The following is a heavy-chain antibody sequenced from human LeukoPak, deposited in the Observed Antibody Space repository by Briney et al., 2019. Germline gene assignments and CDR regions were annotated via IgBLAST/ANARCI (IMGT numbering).Heavy chain of an antibody. V-gene: IGHV3-30*18. Sequence: GGSLRLSCAASGFTFSSYGMHWVRQAPGKGLEWVAVISYDGSNKYYADSVKGRFTISRDNSKNTLYLQMNSLRAEDTAAYYCAKDRMTTAYYYYYMDVWGKGTTVTISS. J-gene: IGHJ6*03. CDR3: AKDRMTTAYYYYYMDV. D-gene: IGHD4-11*01. CDR1: GFTFSSYG. CDR2: ISYDGSNK.